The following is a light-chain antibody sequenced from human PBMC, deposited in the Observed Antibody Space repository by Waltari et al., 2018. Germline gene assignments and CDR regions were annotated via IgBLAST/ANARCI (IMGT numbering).Light chain of an antibody. CDR1: QYISDY. J-gene: IGKJ4*01. CDR3: QQSKNAPLT. V-gene: IGKV1-39*01. Sequence: DIQMTQSPAALSASVGDRVSSACRASQYISDYLKWYQQKPGKAPKLLSSAAFSLQSGVPSRFSGSGSGTVFTLTISNLQPEDFATYYCQQSKNAPLTFGGGTRVEI. CDR2: AAF.